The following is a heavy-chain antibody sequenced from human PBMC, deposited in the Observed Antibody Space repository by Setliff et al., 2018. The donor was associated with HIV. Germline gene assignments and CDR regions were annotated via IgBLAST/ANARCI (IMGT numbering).Heavy chain of an antibody. V-gene: IGHV1-46*01. CDR2: INPSGGST. CDR3: ARGKGVNPYALYSSGRYSDY. J-gene: IGHJ4*02. Sequence: GASVKVSCKASGYTFTSYYMHWVRQAPGQGLEWMGIINPSGGSTSYAQKFQGRVTMTRDTSTSTVYMELSSLRSEDTAVYYCARGKGVNPYALYSSGRYSDYWGQGTLVTVSS. D-gene: IGHD6-19*01. CDR1: GYTFTSYY.